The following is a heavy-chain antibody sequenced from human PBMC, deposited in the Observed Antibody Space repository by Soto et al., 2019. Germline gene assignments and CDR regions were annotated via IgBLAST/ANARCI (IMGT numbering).Heavy chain of an antibody. CDR1: GYTFTSYG. V-gene: IGHV1-18*01. J-gene: IGHJ4*02. Sequence: QVQLVQSGAEVKKPGASVKVSCKASGYTFTSYGISWVRQAPGQGLEWMGWISANNGNTNYAQKIQGRVTMTTDAATSTAYMELRSLRSDDTAVYYCARDGRYSGSYGGYYFDYWGQGTLVTVSS. CDR3: ARDGRYSGSYGGYYFDY. D-gene: IGHD1-26*01. CDR2: ISANNGNT.